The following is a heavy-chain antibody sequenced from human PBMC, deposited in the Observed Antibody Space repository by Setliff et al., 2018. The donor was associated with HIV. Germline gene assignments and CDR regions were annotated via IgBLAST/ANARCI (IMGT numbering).Heavy chain of an antibody. D-gene: IGHD3-22*01. CDR1: GGPFTSSS. CDR3: ARDYYDSSGYIFFPGLPDY. CDR2: IIPILGVP. V-gene: IGHV1-69*04. J-gene: IGHJ4*02. Sequence: SVKVSCKASGGPFTSSSIGWVRQAPGQGLEWMGRIIPILGVPRYAQKFQGRVTITADKSTSTSYMHLSSLRAEDTAVYYCARDYYDSSGYIFFPGLPDYWGQGTLVTVSS.